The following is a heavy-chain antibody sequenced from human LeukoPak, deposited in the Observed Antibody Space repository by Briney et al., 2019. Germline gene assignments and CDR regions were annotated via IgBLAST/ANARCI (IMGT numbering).Heavy chain of an antibody. CDR3: ARHDYSTARDY. Sequence: SETLSLTCTVSGVSISSYYWSWLRQPPGKGLEWIGYIYYSGSTNYNPSLKSRVTISVDTSKNQFSLKLSSVTAADTAVYYCARHDYSTARDYWGQGTLVTVSS. CDR2: IYYSGST. D-gene: IGHD4-11*01. J-gene: IGHJ4*02. CDR1: GVSISSYY. V-gene: IGHV4-59*01.